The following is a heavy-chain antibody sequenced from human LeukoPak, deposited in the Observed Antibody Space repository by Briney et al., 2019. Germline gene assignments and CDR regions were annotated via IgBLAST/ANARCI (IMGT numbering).Heavy chain of an antibody. CDR2: ISYDGSKK. D-gene: IGHD4-17*01. V-gene: IGHV3-30*18. Sequence: GRSLRLSCAASGFTFSSYGMHWVRQAPGKGLEWVAGISYDGSKKYYADSVKGRFTISRDNSKNTLYLQMNSLRAEDTAVYYCAKETDYGDYVDYWGQGTLVTVSS. CDR3: AKETDYGDYVDY. J-gene: IGHJ4*02. CDR1: GFTFSSYG.